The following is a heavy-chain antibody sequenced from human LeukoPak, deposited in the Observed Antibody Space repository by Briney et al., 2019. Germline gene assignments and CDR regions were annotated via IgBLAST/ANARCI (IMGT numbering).Heavy chain of an antibody. CDR1: GYSISSGYY. J-gene: IGHJ4*02. V-gene: IGHV4-38-2*01. CDR2: IYHSGST. CDR3: ARLGNCSGGTCYSVGFYFDY. Sequence: SETLSLTCAVSGYSISSGYYWGWIRQPPGKGLEWIGSIYHSGSTYYNPSLKSRVTISVDTSKNQFSLKLSSVTAADTAVYHCARLGNCSGGTCYSVGFYFDYWGRGALVTVSS. D-gene: IGHD2-15*01.